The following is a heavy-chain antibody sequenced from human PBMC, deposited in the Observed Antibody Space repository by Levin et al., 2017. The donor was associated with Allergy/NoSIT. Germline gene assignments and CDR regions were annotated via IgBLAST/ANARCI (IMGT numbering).Heavy chain of an antibody. CDR2: ISGSGGST. CDR1: GITYSTYA. J-gene: IGHJ4*02. Sequence: AGGSLRLSCAASGITYSTYAMSWVRQAPGKGLEWVSTISGSGGSTYYADSVKGRFTISRDNSKNTMYLQMNSLRAGDTAVYYCAKGRGLVGDKNFDYWGQGTLVTVSS. V-gene: IGHV3-23*01. CDR3: AKGRGLVGDKNFDY. D-gene: IGHD1-26*01.